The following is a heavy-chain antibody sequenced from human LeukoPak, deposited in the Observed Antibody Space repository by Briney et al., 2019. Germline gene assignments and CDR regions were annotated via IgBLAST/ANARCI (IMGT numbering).Heavy chain of an antibody. CDR3: ARADEGYSYGDLAMDV. Sequence: SQTLSLTCAISGDSFSSNSAAWNWIRQSPSRGLEWLGRTYYRSKWYNDYAVSVKSRITINPDTSKNQFSLQLNSVTPEDTAVYYCARADEGYSYGDLAMDVWGQGTTVTVSS. J-gene: IGHJ6*02. CDR2: TYYRSKWYN. V-gene: IGHV6-1*01. CDR1: GDSFSSNSAA. D-gene: IGHD5-18*01.